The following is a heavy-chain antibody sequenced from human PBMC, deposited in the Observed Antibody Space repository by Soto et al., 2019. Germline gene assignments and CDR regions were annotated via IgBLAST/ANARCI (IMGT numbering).Heavy chain of an antibody. V-gene: IGHV3-43*01. J-gene: IGHJ4*02. CDR1: GFTFDDYT. Sequence: EVQLVESGGVVVQPGGSLRLSCAASGFTFDDYTMHWVRQAPGKALEWVSLISWDGGSTYYADSVKGRFTISRDNSKNSLYLQMNSLRTEDTALYYCVRATIVTLFDCWGQGTLVTVSS. CDR3: VRATIVTLFDC. CDR2: ISWDGGST. D-gene: IGHD5-12*01.